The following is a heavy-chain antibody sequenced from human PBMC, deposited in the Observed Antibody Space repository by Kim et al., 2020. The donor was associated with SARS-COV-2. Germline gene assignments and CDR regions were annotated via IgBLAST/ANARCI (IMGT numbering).Heavy chain of an antibody. CDR2: ISSSSSYT. V-gene: IGHV3-11*03. CDR3: ARRTRAARPFDY. D-gene: IGHD6-6*01. Sequence: GESLKISCAASGFTFSDYYMSWIRQAPGKGLEWVSYISSSSSYTNYADSVKGRFTISRDNAKNSLYLQMNSLRAEDTAVYYCARRTRAARPFDYWGQGTLVTVSS. J-gene: IGHJ4*02. CDR1: GFTFSDYY.